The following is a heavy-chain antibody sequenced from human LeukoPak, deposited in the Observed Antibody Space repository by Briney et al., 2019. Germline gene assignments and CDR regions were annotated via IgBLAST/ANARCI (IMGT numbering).Heavy chain of an antibody. J-gene: IGHJ4*02. CDR1: GYMFTGYY. V-gene: IGHV1-2*02. CDR2: INPNSGVT. Sequence: ASVKVSCKASGYMFTGYYIHWVRQAPGQGLEWVGWINPNSGVTKYAQKFQGRVTMTSDTSISTAYVQVSRLRSDDTAIYYCARNLHYYGSGSSFTCWGQGTLVTVSS. CDR3: ARNLHYYGSGSSFTC. D-gene: IGHD3-10*01.